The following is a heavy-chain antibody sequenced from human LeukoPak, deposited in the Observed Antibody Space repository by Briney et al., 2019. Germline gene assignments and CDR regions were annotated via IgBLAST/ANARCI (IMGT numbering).Heavy chain of an antibody. CDR1: GFTFSSYA. J-gene: IGHJ4*02. CDR2: ISGSGGST. V-gene: IGHV3-23*01. CDR3: ARGPRRGDDSSGYYSWDFDY. Sequence: GGSLRLSCAASGFTFSSYAMSWVRQAPGKGLEWVSAISGSGGSTYYADSVKGRFTISRDNSKNTLYLQMNSLRAEDTAVYYCARGPRRGDDSSGYYSWDFDYWGQGTLVTVSS. D-gene: IGHD3-22*01.